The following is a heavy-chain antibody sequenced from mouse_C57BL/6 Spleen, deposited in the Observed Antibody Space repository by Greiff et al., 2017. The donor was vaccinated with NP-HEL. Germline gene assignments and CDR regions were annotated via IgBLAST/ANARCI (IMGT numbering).Heavy chain of an antibody. J-gene: IGHJ2*01. CDR1: GYAFSSSW. D-gene: IGHD1-1*01. V-gene: IGHV1-82*01. CDR2: IYPGDGDT. CDR3: ARGTRATVVATD. Sequence: VQLVESGPELVKPGASVKISCKASGYAFSSSWMNWVKQRPGKGLEWIGRIYPGDGDTNYNGKFKGKATLTADKSSSTAYMQLSSLTSEDSAVYFCARGTRATVVATDWGQGTTLTVSS.